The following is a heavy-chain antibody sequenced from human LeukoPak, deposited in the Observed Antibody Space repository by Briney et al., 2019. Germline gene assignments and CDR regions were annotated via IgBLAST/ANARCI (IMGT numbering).Heavy chain of an antibody. CDR2: ISAYNGNT. V-gene: IGHV1-18*01. CDR1: GYTFTSYG. D-gene: IGHD5-18*01. CDR3: ARDLTDTAMVPPPYYYMDV. Sequence: ASVKVSCKASGYTFTSYGISWVRQAPGQGLEWMGWISAYNGNTNYAQKLQGRVTMTTDTSISTAYMELSRLRSDDTAVYYCARDLTDTAMVPPPYYYMDVWGKGTTVTVSS. J-gene: IGHJ6*03.